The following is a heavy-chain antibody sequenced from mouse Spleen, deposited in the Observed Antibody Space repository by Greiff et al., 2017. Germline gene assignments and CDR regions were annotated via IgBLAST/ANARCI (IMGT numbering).Heavy chain of an antibody. CDR2: ISYDGSN. J-gene: IGHJ2*01. Sequence: EVKVEESGPGLVKPSQSLSLTCSVTGYSITSGYYWNWIRQFPGNKLEWMGYISYDGSNNYNPSLKNRISITRDTSKNQFFLKLNSVTTEDTATYYCAREDGNYVRYFDYWGQGTTLTVSS. D-gene: IGHD2-1*01. CDR1: GYSITSGYY. V-gene: IGHV3-6*01. CDR3: AREDGNYVRYFDY.